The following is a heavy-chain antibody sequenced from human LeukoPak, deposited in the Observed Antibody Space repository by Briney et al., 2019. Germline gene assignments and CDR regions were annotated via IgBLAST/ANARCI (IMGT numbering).Heavy chain of an antibody. CDR1: GFTFSSYW. CDR3: AKDNPLPL. V-gene: IGHV3-74*01. D-gene: IGHD1-14*01. CDR2: VNSYGSGT. Sequence: GGSLRLSCAASGFTFSSYWMHWVRQAPGKGLVWVSRVNSYGSGTTYADSVKGRFTISRDNAKNTLYLQMNSLRAEDTAVYFCAKDNPLPLWGQGTLVSVSS. J-gene: IGHJ4*02.